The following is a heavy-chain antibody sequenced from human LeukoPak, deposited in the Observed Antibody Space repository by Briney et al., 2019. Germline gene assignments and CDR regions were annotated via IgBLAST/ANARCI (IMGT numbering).Heavy chain of an antibody. Sequence: PGGSLRLSCAASAFTFSSYSMNWVRQAPGKGLEWVSYISSSSSTIYYADSVKGRFTISRDNAKNSLYLQMNSLRAEDTAVYYCAREIVSSSSRPSHYGMDVWGQGTTVTVSS. CDR2: ISSSSSTI. CDR3: AREIVSSSSRPSHYGMDV. CDR1: AFTFSSYS. J-gene: IGHJ6*02. D-gene: IGHD6-13*01. V-gene: IGHV3-48*04.